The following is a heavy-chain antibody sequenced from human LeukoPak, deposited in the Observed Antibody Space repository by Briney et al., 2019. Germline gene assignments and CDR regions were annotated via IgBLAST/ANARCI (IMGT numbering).Heavy chain of an antibody. CDR3: AKSGSHNAFDT. D-gene: IGHD1-26*01. J-gene: IGHJ3*02. Sequence: AGGSLRLSCAASGFNFNTYALHWVRQVPGEGLEWVTIISFDGDNKYYADYVKGRFTISRDNSKNTLYLQMNSLRPEDSAVYYCAKSGSHNAFDTWGQGTMVTVSS. CDR1: GFNFNTYA. V-gene: IGHV3-30-3*01. CDR2: ISFDGDNK.